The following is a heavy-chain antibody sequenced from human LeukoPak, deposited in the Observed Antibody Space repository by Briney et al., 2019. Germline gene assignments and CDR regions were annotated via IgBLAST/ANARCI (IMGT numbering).Heavy chain of an antibody. CDR1: GYTFTSYD. CDR3: ARGPSYGDYIPYYYYYMDV. J-gene: IGHJ6*03. Sequence: ASVKVSCKASGYTFTSYDINWVRQATGQGLEWMGWMNPNSGNTGYAQKFQGRVTITRNTSISTAYMELSSLRSEDTAVYYCARGPSYGDYIPYYYYYMDVWGKGTTVTVSS. CDR2: MNPNSGNT. V-gene: IGHV1-8*03. D-gene: IGHD4-17*01.